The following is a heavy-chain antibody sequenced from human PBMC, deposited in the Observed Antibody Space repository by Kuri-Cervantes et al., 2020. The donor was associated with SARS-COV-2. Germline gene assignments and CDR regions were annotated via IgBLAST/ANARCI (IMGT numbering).Heavy chain of an antibody. J-gene: IGHJ6*02. Sequence: GGSLRLSCAASGFTFGTYWMTWVRQAPGKGLEWVANLKQDGSEKHYVDSVKGRFTISRDNAKNSLYLQMNSLRAEDTAVYYCARDVLLWFGELLGPGCYYGMDVWGQGPRSPSP. CDR1: GFTFGTYW. CDR2: LKQDGSEK. V-gene: IGHV3-7*03. D-gene: IGHD3-10*01. CDR3: ARDVLLWFGELLGPGCYYGMDV.